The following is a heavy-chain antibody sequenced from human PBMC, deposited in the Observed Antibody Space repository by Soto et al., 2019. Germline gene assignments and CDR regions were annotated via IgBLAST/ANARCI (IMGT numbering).Heavy chain of an antibody. CDR3: ARVYCSTTTGYGFYGMDV. Sequence: ASVKVSCKASGYTFTNYAMHWVRQAPGQRLEWMGWINAGNGNTKYSQKVQGRVTIIRDTSASTAYMELSSLRSEDTAVYYCARVYCSTTTGYGFYGMDVWGQGTTVTVSS. J-gene: IGHJ6*02. V-gene: IGHV1-3*01. CDR1: GYTFTNYA. CDR2: INAGNGNT. D-gene: IGHD2-2*01.